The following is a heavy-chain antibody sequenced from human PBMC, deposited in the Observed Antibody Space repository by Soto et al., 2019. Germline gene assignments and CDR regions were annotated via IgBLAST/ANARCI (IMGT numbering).Heavy chain of an antibody. V-gene: IGHV4-4*02. D-gene: IGHD5-18*01. Sequence: QVQLRESGPGLVKPSGTLSLTCAVSGASMTTDTWWSWVRQPPGKGLEWIGEIHHSGATNYNPSLKSRVTTSIYQSTNHFSLKLNSVTAADTAVYFCARGYAFDFWGQGTLVTVSS. CDR1: GASMTTDTW. CDR3: ARGYAFDF. J-gene: IGHJ4*02. CDR2: IHHSGAT.